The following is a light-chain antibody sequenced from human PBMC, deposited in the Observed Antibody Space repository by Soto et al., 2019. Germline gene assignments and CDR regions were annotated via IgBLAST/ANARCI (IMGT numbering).Light chain of an antibody. V-gene: IGKV3-20*01. CDR2: DAS. CDR1: QSVSSNY. J-gene: IGKJ1*01. Sequence: ALTQSPRTLSSSPRVPDKLSCSSSQSVSSNYLAWYQQTPGQAPRLLIYDASSRATCITDRFSGSGSGTDFTLTISRLEPEDFAVYYWQQYGRSPWTFGQGTKV. CDR3: QQYGRSPWT.